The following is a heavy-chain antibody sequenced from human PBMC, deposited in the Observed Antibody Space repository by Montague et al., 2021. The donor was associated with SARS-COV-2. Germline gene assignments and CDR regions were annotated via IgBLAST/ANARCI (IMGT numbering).Heavy chain of an antibody. Sequence: SETLSLTCTVSGGSISRSSYYWGRIRQPPGQGLEWIGCIYYSGSTYYNPSLKSRVTISVDTSKNQFSLKLSSVTAADTAVYYCARDLAGYYGSGSYGGMDVWGQGTTVTVSS. V-gene: IGHV4-39*07. CDR2: IYYSGST. J-gene: IGHJ6*02. D-gene: IGHD3-10*01. CDR1: GGSISRSSYY. CDR3: ARDLAGYYGSGSYGGMDV.